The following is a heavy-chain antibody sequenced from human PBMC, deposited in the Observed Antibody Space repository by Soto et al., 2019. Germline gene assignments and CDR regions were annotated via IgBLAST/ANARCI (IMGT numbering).Heavy chain of an antibody. Sequence: PSETLSLTCAVSGGSISSGGYSWSWIRQPPGKGLEWIGYIYYSGSTYYNPSLKSRVTISVDKSKNQFSLKLSSVTAADTAVYYCASVRGGYYYAMDVWGQGTTVTVSS. CDR3: ASVRGGYYYAMDV. V-gene: IGHV4-30-2*01. D-gene: IGHD3-10*02. CDR2: IYYSGST. J-gene: IGHJ6*02. CDR1: GGSISSGGYS.